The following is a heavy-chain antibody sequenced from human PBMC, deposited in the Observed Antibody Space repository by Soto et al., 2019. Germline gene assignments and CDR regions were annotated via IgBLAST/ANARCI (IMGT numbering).Heavy chain of an antibody. Sequence: SETLSLTCTVSGGSISSYYWSWIRQPPGKGLEWIGYIYYSGSTNYNPSLKSRVTISVDTSKNQFSLKLSSVTAADTAVYYCARGVPAAVWYFDYWGQGTLVTVSS. CDR3: ARGVPAAVWYFDY. CDR1: GGSISSYY. V-gene: IGHV4-59*01. J-gene: IGHJ4*02. CDR2: IYYSGST. D-gene: IGHD2-2*01.